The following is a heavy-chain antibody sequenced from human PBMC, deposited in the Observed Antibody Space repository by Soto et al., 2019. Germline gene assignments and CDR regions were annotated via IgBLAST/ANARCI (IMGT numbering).Heavy chain of an antibody. J-gene: IGHJ5*02. D-gene: IGHD6-25*01. CDR3: ARVGLNVFRAANDSYNWFEP. CDR2: ISYHGNTE. CDR1: GFTFSSYG. Sequence: PGGSLRLSCAASGFTFSSYGMHWVRQAPGKGLEWVAYISYHGNTEKYADSVKGRFTISRDNYKKEVYLQMNSLRIEDTAVYYCARVGLNVFRAANDSYNWFEPWGQGTLVTVSS. V-gene: IGHV3-30*03.